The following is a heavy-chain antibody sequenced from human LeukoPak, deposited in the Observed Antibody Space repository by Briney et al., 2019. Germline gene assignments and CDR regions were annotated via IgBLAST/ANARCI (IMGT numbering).Heavy chain of an antibody. D-gene: IGHD3-10*01. CDR1: AFTVTNFW. CDR2: INQDGRET. V-gene: IGHV3-7*01. CDR3: VKNYYSSSGSLN. J-gene: IGHJ4*02. Sequence: GGSLSLSCTASAFTVTNFWMRWVRQAPGMGLAWVATINQDGRETYFVDSVKGRFTISRDNAKTSLYLQMHSLRAADPAIYYCVKNYYSSSGSLNWGQGTLVTVSS.